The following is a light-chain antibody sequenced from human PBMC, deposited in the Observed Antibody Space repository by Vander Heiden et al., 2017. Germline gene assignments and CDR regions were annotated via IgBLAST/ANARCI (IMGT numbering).Light chain of an antibody. V-gene: IGKV3-20*01. CDR2: GAS. Sequence: EIVLTQSPGTLSLSPGERATLSFRASQSVSSSYLAWYQQKPGQTPRLLIYGASSRATGIPDRFSGSGSGADFTLTISSLEPEDFAVYYCQQYGSSPFTFGPGTTVDI. J-gene: IGKJ3*01. CDR3: QQYGSSPFT. CDR1: QSVSSSY.